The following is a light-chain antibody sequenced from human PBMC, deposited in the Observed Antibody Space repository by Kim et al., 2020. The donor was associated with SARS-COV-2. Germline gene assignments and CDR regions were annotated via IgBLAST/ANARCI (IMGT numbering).Light chain of an antibody. CDR1: QSISSY. J-gene: IGKJ2*01. CDR2: AAS. V-gene: IGKV1-39*01. CDR3: QQSYSTPQT. Sequence: DIQMTQSPSSLSASVGDRVTITCRASQSISSYLNWYQQKPGKAPKLLIYAASNLQSGVPSRFSGSGSGTDFTLTISSLQPEDFATYYCQQSYSTPQTFGQGTKLEI.